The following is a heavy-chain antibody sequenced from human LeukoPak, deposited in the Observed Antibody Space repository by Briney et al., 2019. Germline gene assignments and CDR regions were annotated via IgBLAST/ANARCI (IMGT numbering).Heavy chain of an antibody. CDR2: IYYSGST. V-gene: IGHV4-59*01. Sequence: SETLSLTCTVSGGSISSYYWSWIRQPPGKGLEWIGYIYYSGSTNYNPSLKSRVTISVDTSKNQFSLKLSSVTAADTAVYYCAARTCCSSTSCYHHNWFDPWGQGTLVTVSS. D-gene: IGHD2-2*01. CDR3: AARTCCSSTSCYHHNWFDP. CDR1: GGSISSYY. J-gene: IGHJ5*02.